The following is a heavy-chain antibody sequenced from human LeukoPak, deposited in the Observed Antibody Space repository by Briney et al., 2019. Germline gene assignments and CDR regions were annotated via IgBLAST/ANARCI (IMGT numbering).Heavy chain of an antibody. CDR1: GYTLTELS. J-gene: IGHJ4*02. V-gene: IGHV1-24*01. Sequence: GASVKVSCKVSGYTLTELSMHWVRQAPGKGLEWMGGFDPEDGETIYAQKFQGRVTMTEDTSTDTAYMELSSLRSEDTAVYYCATVAYTREPPHNPMYYFDYWGQGTLVTVSS. CDR2: FDPEDGET. D-gene: IGHD3-16*01. CDR3: ATVAYTREPPHNPMYYFDY.